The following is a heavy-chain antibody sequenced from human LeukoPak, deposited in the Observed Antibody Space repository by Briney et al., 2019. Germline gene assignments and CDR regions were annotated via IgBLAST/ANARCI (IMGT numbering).Heavy chain of an antibody. J-gene: IGHJ4*02. Sequence: ASVKVSCKVSGYTLPELSMHWLRQAPGKGLEWMGGFDPEDGETIYAHKFQGRVTMTEDTSTDTDYMELSSLRSEDTAVYYWATSVSSAGPNFGYWGQGTLVTVSS. D-gene: IGHD6-13*01. V-gene: IGHV1-24*01. CDR1: GYTLPELS. CDR2: FDPEDGET. CDR3: ATSVSSAGPNFGY.